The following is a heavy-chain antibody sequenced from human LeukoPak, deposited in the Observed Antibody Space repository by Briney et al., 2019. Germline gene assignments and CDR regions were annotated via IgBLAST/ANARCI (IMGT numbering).Heavy chain of an antibody. J-gene: IGHJ6*03. D-gene: IGHD3-22*01. V-gene: IGHV3-74*01. CDR2: INSDGSST. CDR1: GFTFSSYW. CDR3: ARDYYDSSGYYYYYMDV. Sequence: PGGSPRLSCAASGFTFSSYWMHWVRQAPGKGLVWVSRINSDGSSTSYADSVKGRFTISRDNAKNTLYLQMNSLRAEDTAVYYCARDYYDSSGYYYYYMDVWGKGTTVTVSS.